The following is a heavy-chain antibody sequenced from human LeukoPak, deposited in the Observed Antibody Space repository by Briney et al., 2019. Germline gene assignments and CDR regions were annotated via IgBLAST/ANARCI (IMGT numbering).Heavy chain of an antibody. V-gene: IGHV3-74*01. J-gene: IGHJ1*01. CDR1: GFTFSTYW. CDR2: IKSDGST. Sequence: PGVSLRLSCAASGFTFSTYWMHWLRQAQGKGLVWVSRIKSDGSTNYADSVKGRFTISRDNAKHTVSLQMNSLRAEDTGVYYCARAPSEIGGYYPEYFRHWGQGTLVTVSS. D-gene: IGHD3-22*01. CDR3: ARAPSEIGGYYPEYFRH.